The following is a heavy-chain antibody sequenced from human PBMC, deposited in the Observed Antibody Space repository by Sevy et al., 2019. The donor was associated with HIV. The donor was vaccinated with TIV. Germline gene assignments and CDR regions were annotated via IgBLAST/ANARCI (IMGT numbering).Heavy chain of an antibody. D-gene: IGHD6-6*01. CDR3: ARVGIFEKSESQYRFMDY. J-gene: IGHJ4*02. CDR1: GFTFTTYW. V-gene: IGHV3-7*01. CDR2: INQDGSKI. Sequence: GESLKISCAASGFTFTTYWMTWVRQAPGKGLEWVANINQDGSKINYVDSVKGRFIISRDNAKKSLYVQMNSLRADDTAVYYWARVGIFEKSESQYRFMDYWGQGTLVTVSS.